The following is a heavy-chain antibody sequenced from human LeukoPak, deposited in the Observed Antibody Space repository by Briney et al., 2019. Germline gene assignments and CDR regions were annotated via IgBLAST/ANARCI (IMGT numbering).Heavy chain of an antibody. D-gene: IGHD2-2*01. Sequence: GASVKVSCKASGYTFTSYAMNWVRQAPGQGLEWMGWINTNTGNPTYAQGFTGRFVFSLDTSVSTAYLQISSLKAEDTAVYYCARDFSTIRRTSCLFDWGQGTMVTVSS. J-gene: IGHJ3*01. CDR3: ARDFSTIRRTSCLFD. CDR1: GYTFTSYA. V-gene: IGHV7-4-1*02. CDR2: INTNTGNP.